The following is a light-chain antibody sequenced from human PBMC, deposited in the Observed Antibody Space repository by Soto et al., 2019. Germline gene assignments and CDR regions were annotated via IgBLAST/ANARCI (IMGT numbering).Light chain of an antibody. CDR3: QQYNRYSGT. CDR1: QSISSW. V-gene: IGKV1-5*03. J-gene: IGKJ1*01. Sequence: DIQMTQSPSTLSASVGDRVTITCRASQSISSWLAWYQQKPGKAPKLLIYKASSLESGVPSRFSDSGSGTEFTLTISSLQPDDLATYYCQQYNRYSGTFGQGTKVEIK. CDR2: KAS.